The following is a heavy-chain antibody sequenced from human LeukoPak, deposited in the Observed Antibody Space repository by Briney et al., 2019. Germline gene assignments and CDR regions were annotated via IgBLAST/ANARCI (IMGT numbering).Heavy chain of an antibody. Sequence: GGSLRLSCAASGFTFSSYGMHWVRQAPGKGLEWVAFIRYDGSNKYYADSVKGRFTISRGNSKNTLYLQMNSLRAEDTAVYYCAKDSSSGWTNDAFDIWGQGTMVTVSS. CDR2: IRYDGSNK. V-gene: IGHV3-30*02. D-gene: IGHD6-19*01. CDR1: GFTFSSYG. J-gene: IGHJ3*02. CDR3: AKDSSSGWTNDAFDI.